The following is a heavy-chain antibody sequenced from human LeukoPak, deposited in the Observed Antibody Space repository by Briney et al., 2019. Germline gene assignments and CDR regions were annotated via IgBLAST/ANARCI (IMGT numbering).Heavy chain of an antibody. J-gene: IGHJ5*02. CDR1: GFNFRYFW. V-gene: IGHV3-7*01. CDR2: INHDGRET. CDR3: ARPPMWELDWFDP. D-gene: IGHD1-26*01. Sequence: PGGSLRLSCLGSGFNFRYFWMSWVRQAPGKGLEWVANINHDGRETYYADSVKGRFIISRDNAKDSLYLQMNSLRAEDAAVYYCARPPMWELDWFDPWGQGTLVTVSS.